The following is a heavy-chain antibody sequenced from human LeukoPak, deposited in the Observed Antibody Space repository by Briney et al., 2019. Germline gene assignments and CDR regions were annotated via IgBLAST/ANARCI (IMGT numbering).Heavy chain of an antibody. CDR3: ARGXRYSGYXFXY. V-gene: IGHV3-21*01. D-gene: IGHD5-12*01. CDR1: GFTFSSYS. Sequence: GGSLRLSCAASGFTFSSYSMNWVRQAPGKGLEWVSSISSSSSYIYYADSVKGRFTISRDNAKNSLYLQMNSLRAEDTAVYYCARGXRYSGYXFXYWXQXTLVTVSS. CDR2: ISSSSSYI. J-gene: IGHJ4*02.